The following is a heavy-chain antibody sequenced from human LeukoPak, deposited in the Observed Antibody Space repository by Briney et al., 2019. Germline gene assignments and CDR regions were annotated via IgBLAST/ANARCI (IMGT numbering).Heavy chain of an antibody. J-gene: IGHJ6*02. Sequence: SETLSLTCTVSAGSINNYYWSWIRQPPGKGLEWIGYIYYSGSTNYNPSLKSRVTISVDTSKKQVSLNLSSVTTADTAVYYCARVAARYVGMDVWGQGTTVTVSS. CDR2: IYYSGST. D-gene: IGHD6-6*01. CDR3: ARVAARYVGMDV. V-gene: IGHV4-59*01. CDR1: AGSINNYY.